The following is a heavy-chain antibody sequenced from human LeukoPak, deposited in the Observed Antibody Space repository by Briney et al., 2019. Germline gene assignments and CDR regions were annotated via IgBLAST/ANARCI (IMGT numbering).Heavy chain of an antibody. CDR2: ISSSSSYI. CDR3: ARGGYSYDYLKAPFDY. J-gene: IGHJ4*02. CDR1: GFTFSSYS. V-gene: IGHV3-21*01. D-gene: IGHD5-18*01. Sequence: PGGSLRLSCAASGFTFSSYSMNWVRQAPGKGLEWVSSISSSSSYIYYADSVKGRFTISRDNAKNSLYLQMNSLRAEDTAVYYCARGGYSYDYLKAPFDYWGQGTLVTVSS.